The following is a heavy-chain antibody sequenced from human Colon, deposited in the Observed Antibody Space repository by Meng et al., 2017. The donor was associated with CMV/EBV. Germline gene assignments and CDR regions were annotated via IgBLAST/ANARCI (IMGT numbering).Heavy chain of an antibody. CDR1: GFTVRSNY. CDR2: IYTDGTT. D-gene: IGHD3-10*01. Sequence: GGSLRLSCAGSGFTVRSNYMSWVRQAPGKGLEWISVIYTDGTTRYADSVKGRFTISRDNSKTTLYLQMNSLRAEDTAVYYCVRYYGAGSYFGDYWGQGTLVTVSS. J-gene: IGHJ4*02. V-gene: IGHV3-53*01. CDR3: VRYYGAGSYFGDY.